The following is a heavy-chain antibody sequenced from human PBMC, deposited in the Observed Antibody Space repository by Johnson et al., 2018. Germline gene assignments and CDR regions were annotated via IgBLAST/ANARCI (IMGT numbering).Heavy chain of an antibody. V-gene: IGHV3-30*18. Sequence: VQLVESGGGVVQPGRSLRLSCAASGFTFSNFGMHWVRQAPGKGLECVALISSDGTNKYSADSVKGRFTISRDNSKNTLYRQMNSLRAEDTAVYYCAKDYSTTVTHRNYFDPWGRGTLVTVSS. D-gene: IGHD4-17*01. CDR1: GFTFSNFG. J-gene: IGHJ5*02. CDR2: ISSDGTNK. CDR3: AKDYSTTVTHRNYFDP.